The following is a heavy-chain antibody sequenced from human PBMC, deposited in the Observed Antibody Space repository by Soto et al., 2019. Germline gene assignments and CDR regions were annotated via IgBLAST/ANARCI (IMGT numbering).Heavy chain of an antibody. D-gene: IGHD1-26*01. CDR3: EKGGLSTRREGAFDY. J-gene: IGHJ4*01. Sequence: GGSLRLSCAASGFTFSSHAMSWVRQAPGKGLEWVSAISGSGGSTYYADSGKGRYTISRDNSKNTLYLQMNSLRAEDKAVYYCEKGGLSTRREGAFDYWGHGTLVTVSS. CDR2: ISGSGGST. V-gene: IGHV3-23*01. CDR1: GFTFSSHA.